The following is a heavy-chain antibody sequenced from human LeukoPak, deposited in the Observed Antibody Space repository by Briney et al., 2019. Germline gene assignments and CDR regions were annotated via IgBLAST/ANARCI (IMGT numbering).Heavy chain of an antibody. CDR3: ATGGSGSYSGAFDI. J-gene: IGHJ3*02. CDR1: GGSISSTTYY. Sequence: SETLSLTCTVSGGSISSTTYYWGWIRQPPGKGLEWIGSISYSGSTYYNPSLKSRVTISVDTSKNQFSLKLSSVTAADTAVYYCATGGSGSYSGAFDIWGQGTMVTVSS. CDR2: ISYSGST. D-gene: IGHD1-26*01. V-gene: IGHV4-39*07.